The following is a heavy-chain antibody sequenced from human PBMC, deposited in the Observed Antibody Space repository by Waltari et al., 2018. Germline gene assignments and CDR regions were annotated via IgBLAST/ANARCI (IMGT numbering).Heavy chain of an antibody. Sequence: QVQLQESGPGLVKPSETLSLTCTVSGGSISSYYWSWIRQPAGKGLEWIGRIYTSGSTNYNPSLKSRVTMSVDTSKNQFSLKLSSVTAADTAVYYCARDQGSSWYRAPDHYYYGMDVWGQGTTVTVSS. J-gene: IGHJ6*02. CDR2: IYTSGST. CDR3: ARDQGSSWYRAPDHYYYGMDV. D-gene: IGHD6-13*01. CDR1: GGSISSYY. V-gene: IGHV4-4*07.